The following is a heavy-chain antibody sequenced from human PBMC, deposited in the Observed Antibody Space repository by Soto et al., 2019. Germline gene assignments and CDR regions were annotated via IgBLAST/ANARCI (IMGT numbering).Heavy chain of an antibody. CDR2: MNPNSGNT. CDR1: GYTFTSYD. J-gene: IGHJ6*03. Sequence: QVPLVQSGAEVKKPGASVKVSCKASGYTFTSYDINWVRQATGQGLEWMGWMNPNSGNTGYAQKFQGRVTMTRNTSISTAYMELSSLRSEDTAVYYCARIQMVRGVISNYYYYYMDVWGKGTTVTVSS. V-gene: IGHV1-8*01. D-gene: IGHD3-10*01. CDR3: ARIQMVRGVISNYYYYYMDV.